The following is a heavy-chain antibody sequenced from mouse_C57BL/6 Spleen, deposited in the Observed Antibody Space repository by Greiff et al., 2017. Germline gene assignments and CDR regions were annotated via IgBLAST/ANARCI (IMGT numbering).Heavy chain of an antibody. CDR2: IDPSDSET. J-gene: IGHJ2*01. CDR1: GYTFTSYW. D-gene: IGHD4-1*01. CDR3: AREVLTEGYYFDY. Sequence: QVQLQQPGAELVRPGSSVTLSCKASGYTFTSYWLHWVKQRPIQGLEWIGNIDPSDSETHYNQKFKDKATLTVDKSSSTAYMQLSSLTSEDSAVYYCAREVLTEGYYFDYWGQGTTLTVSS. V-gene: IGHV1-52*01.